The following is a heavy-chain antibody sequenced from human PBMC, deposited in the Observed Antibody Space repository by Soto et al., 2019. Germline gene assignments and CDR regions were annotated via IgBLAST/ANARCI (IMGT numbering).Heavy chain of an antibody. V-gene: IGHV5-51*01. CDR3: ARHEQFYYYYYGMDV. CDR2: INPGHSDM. CDR1: GYSFTTYW. J-gene: IGHJ6*02. Sequence: GESLNISCKASGYSFTTYWIAWVRQMPGKGLVWMGIINPGHSDMRYIPSVQGQVTISADNSISTSYLQGSSRKVSATPMYYCARHEQFYYYYYGMDVWAQGTAVTVSS. D-gene: IGHD4-4*01.